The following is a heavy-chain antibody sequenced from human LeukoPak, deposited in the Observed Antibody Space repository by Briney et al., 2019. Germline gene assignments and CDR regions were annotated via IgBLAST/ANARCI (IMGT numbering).Heavy chain of an antibody. D-gene: IGHD1-1*01. V-gene: IGHV4-61*02. CDR2: IYTSGST. CDR3: AREGYDY. CDR1: GGSISSSSYY. J-gene: IGHJ4*02. Sequence: TLSLTCTVSGGSISSSSYYWSWIRQPAGKGLEWIGRIYTSGSTNYNPSLKSRVTMSVDTSKNQFSLKLSSVTAADTAVYYCAREGYDYWGQGTLVTVSS.